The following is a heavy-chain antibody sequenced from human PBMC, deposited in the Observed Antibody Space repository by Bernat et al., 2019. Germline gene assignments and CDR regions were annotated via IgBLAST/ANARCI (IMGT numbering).Heavy chain of an antibody. J-gene: IGHJ3*02. Sequence: QVQLVQSGAEAKKPGSSVKVSCKASGGTFSSYAISWVRQAPGQGLEWMGWISAYNGNTNYAQKLQGRVTMTTDTSTSTAYMELRSLRSDDTAVYYCARRDYGNDAFDIWGQGTMVTVSS. D-gene: IGHD4-17*01. CDR2: ISAYNGNT. CDR3: ARRDYGNDAFDI. CDR1: GGTFSSYA. V-gene: IGHV1-18*01.